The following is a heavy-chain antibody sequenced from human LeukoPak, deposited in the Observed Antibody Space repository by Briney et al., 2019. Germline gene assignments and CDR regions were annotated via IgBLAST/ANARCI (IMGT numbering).Heavy chain of an antibody. J-gene: IGHJ6*03. Sequence: GGSLRLSCAASGFTFSSYWMSWVRQAPGKGPEWVANIKQEGSEKYYGDSVKGRFTISRDNAENSLYLQMTRLRAADTAVYYCARDRTIAVAGMGYYYYMDVWGKGTTVTVSS. CDR3: ARDRTIAVAGMGYYYYMDV. V-gene: IGHV3-7*01. CDR2: IKQEGSEK. CDR1: GFTFSSYW. D-gene: IGHD6-19*01.